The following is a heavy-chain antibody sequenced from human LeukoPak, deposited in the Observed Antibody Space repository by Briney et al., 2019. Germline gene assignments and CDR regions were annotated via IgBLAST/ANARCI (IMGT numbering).Heavy chain of an antibody. CDR1: GFTFSNYA. J-gene: IGHJ4*02. CDR2: ISYDGSNK. V-gene: IGHV3-30-3*02. Sequence: GGSLRLSCAASGFTFSNYAMSWVRQAPGKGLEWVAVISYDGSNKYYADSVKGRFTISRDNSKNTLYLQMNSLRAEDTAVYYCAKIRVVTAIHDYWGQGTLVTVSS. CDR3: AKIRVVTAIHDY. D-gene: IGHD2-21*02.